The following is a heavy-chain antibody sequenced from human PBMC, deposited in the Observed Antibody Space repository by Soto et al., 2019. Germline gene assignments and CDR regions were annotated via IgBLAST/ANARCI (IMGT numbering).Heavy chain of an antibody. Sequence: GGSLRLSCAVSGFNVSNTYMSWVRQAPGKGLEWVSVIYRGVATYYADSVGGRFTISRDTSKNTVYLQMNSLRAEDTAVYYCARDRSDSSRADSFDVWGQGTMVTVSS. J-gene: IGHJ3*01. CDR3: ARDRSDSSRADSFDV. CDR2: IYRGVAT. V-gene: IGHV3-53*01. D-gene: IGHD6-25*01. CDR1: GFNVSNTY.